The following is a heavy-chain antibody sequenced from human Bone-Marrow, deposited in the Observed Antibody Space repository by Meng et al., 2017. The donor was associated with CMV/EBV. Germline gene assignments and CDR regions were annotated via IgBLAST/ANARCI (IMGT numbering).Heavy chain of an antibody. V-gene: IGHV4-34*01. CDR3: ARTVINHTYSSGYL. Sequence: SEILSLTCAVYGGSFSGYYWSWIRQPPGKGLEWMGSIYYSGSTYYNPSLKSRVTISVDTSKNLFSLKLSSVTAADTAVYYCARTVINHTYSSGYLWGQGTLVSASS. J-gene: IGHJ5*02. CDR2: IYYSGST. CDR1: GGSFSGYY. D-gene: IGHD3-22*01.